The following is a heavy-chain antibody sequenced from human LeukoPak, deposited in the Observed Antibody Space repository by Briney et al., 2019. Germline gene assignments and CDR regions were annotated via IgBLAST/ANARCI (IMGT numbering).Heavy chain of an antibody. J-gene: IGHJ4*02. CDR1: GGSISSSNW. D-gene: IGHD3-22*01. V-gene: IGHV4-4*02. CDR2: IYHSGST. Sequence: SETLSLTCAVSGGSISSSNWWSWVRQPPGKGLEWIGEIYHSGSTNYNPSLKSRVTISVDKSKNQFSLKLSSVTAADTAVYYCASYDSSGYPFDYWGQGTLVTVSS. CDR3: ASYDSSGYPFDY.